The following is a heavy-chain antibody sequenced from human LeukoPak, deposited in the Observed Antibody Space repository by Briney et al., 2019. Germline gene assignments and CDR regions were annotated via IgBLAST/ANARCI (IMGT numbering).Heavy chain of an antibody. D-gene: IGHD3-22*01. CDR1: GFTFSSYE. V-gene: IGHV3-48*03. CDR3: ARDNYDSSGPYYFDY. J-gene: IGHJ4*02. Sequence: GGSLRLSCAASGFTFSSYEMTWVRQSPGKGLEWVSYISSSGSTIYYADSVKGRFTISRDNARNSLYLQMNSLRAEDTAVYYCARDNYDSSGPYYFDYWGQGTLVTVSS. CDR2: ISSSGSTI.